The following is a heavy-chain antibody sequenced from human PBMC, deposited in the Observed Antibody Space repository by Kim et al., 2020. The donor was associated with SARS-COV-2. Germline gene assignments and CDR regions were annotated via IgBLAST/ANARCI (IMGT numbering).Heavy chain of an antibody. V-gene: IGHV3-74*01. CDR2: INSDGSST. J-gene: IGHJ6*02. CDR1: GFTFSSYW. D-gene: IGHD2-2*01. Sequence: GGSLRLSCAASGFTFSSYWMHWVRQAPGKGLVWVSRINSDGSSTSYADSVKGRFNTSRDNAKNTLYLQMNSLRAEDTAVYYCAREGIVVVPAAMPVYYYYGMDVWGQGTTVTVSS. CDR3: AREGIVVVPAAMPVYYYYGMDV.